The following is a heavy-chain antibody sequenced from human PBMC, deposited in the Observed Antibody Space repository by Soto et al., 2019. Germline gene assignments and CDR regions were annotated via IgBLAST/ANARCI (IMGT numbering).Heavy chain of an antibody. CDR2: ISYDGSNK. J-gene: IGHJ6*02. D-gene: IGHD2-15*01. V-gene: IGHV3-30*18. CDR1: GFTFSSYG. CDR3: AKEVEVVVVAATTREDYYGMDV. Sequence: GGSLRLSCAASGFTFSSYGMHWVRQAPGKGLEWVAVISYDGSNKYYADSVKGRFTISRDNSKNTLYLQMNSLRAEDTAVYYCAKEVEVVVVAATTREDYYGMDVWGQGTTVTVSS.